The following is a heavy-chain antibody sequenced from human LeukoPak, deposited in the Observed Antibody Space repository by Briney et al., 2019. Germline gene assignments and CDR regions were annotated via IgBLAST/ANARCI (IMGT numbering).Heavy chain of an antibody. CDR1: GFTFSSYG. V-gene: IGHV3-30*03. Sequence: GGSLRLSCAASGFTFSSYGMHWVRQAPGKGLEWVAVISYDGSNKYYADSVKGRFTISRDNSKNTLYLQMNSLRAEDTAVYYCAGIAVAGGPDYWGQGTLVTVSS. J-gene: IGHJ4*02. D-gene: IGHD6-19*01. CDR2: ISYDGSNK. CDR3: AGIAVAGGPDY.